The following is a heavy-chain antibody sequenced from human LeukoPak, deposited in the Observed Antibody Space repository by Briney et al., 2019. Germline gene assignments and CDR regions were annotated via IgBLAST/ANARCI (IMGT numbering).Heavy chain of an antibody. D-gene: IGHD3-10*01. Sequence: PGGSLRLSCAASGFPYSSFWMSWVRQAPGKGLEWVANINRDGSETYYVDSMKGRFTISRDNAKNSLYLQMNSLRVEDTAVYYCARSRSGGYWGQGTLVTVSS. CDR1: GFPYSSFW. CDR3: ARSRSGGY. CDR2: INRDGSET. J-gene: IGHJ4*02. V-gene: IGHV3-7*01.